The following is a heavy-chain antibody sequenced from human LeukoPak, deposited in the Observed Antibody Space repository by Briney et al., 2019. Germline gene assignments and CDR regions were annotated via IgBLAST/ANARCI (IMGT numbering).Heavy chain of an antibody. CDR2: ISYDGSNK. CDR1: GFTFSSYA. J-gene: IGHJ3*02. Sequence: GGSLRLSCAASGFTFSSYAMHWVRQAPGKGLEWVAVISYDGSNKYYADSVKGRFTISRDNSKNTLYLQMNSLRAEDTAVYYCAKGVGATTANAFDIWGQGTMVTVSS. D-gene: IGHD1-26*01. V-gene: IGHV3-30*04. CDR3: AKGVGATTANAFDI.